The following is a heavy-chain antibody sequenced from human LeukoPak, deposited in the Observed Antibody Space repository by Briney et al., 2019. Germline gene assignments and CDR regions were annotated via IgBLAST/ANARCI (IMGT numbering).Heavy chain of an antibody. CDR1: GGSISSSSYY. CDR2: IYYSGST. D-gene: IGHD6-13*01. CDR3: PSSGTTKGYFDS. V-gene: IGHV4-39*07. Sequence: SETLSLTCTVSGGSISSSSYYWGWIRQPPGKGLEWIGSIYYSGSTYYNPSLKSRVTISVDTSKNQFSLKLSSVTAADTAGYSCPSSGTTKGYFDSWGQGTLVTVSS. J-gene: IGHJ4*02.